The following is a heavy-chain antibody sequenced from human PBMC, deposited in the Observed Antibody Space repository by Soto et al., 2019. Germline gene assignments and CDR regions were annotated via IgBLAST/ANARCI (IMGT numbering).Heavy chain of an antibody. D-gene: IGHD3-22*01. CDR1: GFTFSGSA. CDR3: TSRPNHYDSSGPGDY. J-gene: IGHJ4*02. CDR2: IRSKANNYAT. V-gene: IGHV3-73*01. Sequence: PGGSLRLSCAASGFTFSGSAMHWVRQASGKGLEWVGRIRSKANNYATAYAASVRGRFTISRDDSKNTAYLQMNSLKTEDTAVYYCTSRPNHYDSSGPGDYWGQGTPVTVYS.